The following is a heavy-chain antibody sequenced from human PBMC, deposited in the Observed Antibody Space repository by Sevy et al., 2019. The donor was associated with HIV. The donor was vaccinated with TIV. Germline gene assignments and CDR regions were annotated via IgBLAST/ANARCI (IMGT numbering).Heavy chain of an antibody. D-gene: IGHD2-2*02. CDR3: VRAIQSEGSF. CDR2: IKEDDTDK. Sequence: GGSLRLSCAASGFNIESYWMNWVRQAPGKPLEWVANIKEDDTDKYDAVSVHGRFTIFRDNGRNLVYLVMNNLRVEDTALYYCVRAIQSEGSFWGQGTLVTVSS. J-gene: IGHJ4*02. V-gene: IGHV3-7*04. CDR1: GFNIESYW.